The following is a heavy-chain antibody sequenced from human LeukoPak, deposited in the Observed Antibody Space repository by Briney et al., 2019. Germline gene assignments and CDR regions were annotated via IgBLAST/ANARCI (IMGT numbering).Heavy chain of an antibody. CDR3: TRDVWVPDQH. J-gene: IGHJ1*01. V-gene: IGHV3-21*01. CDR2: ISSSSSYI. Sequence: GGSLRLSCAASGFTFSSYSMNWVRQAPGKGLEWVSSISSSSSYIYYADSVKGRFTIPRDNAKNSLYLQMNSLRAEDTAEYYCTRDVWVPDQHWGQGTLVTVSS. CDR1: GFTFSSYS. D-gene: IGHD1-1*01.